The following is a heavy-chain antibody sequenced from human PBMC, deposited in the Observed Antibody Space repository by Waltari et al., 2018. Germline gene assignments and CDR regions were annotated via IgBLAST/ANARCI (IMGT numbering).Heavy chain of an antibody. D-gene: IGHD3-3*01. Sequence: QVQLVQSGAEVKKPGSSVKVSCKASGGTFSSYTISWVRQAPGQGLEWMGRIIPSLGIANYAQKFQGRVTITADKSTSTAYMELSSLRSEDTAVYYCASATIFGVVITDYWGQGTLVTVSS. V-gene: IGHV1-69*02. CDR3: ASATIFGVVITDY. CDR2: IIPSLGIA. J-gene: IGHJ4*02. CDR1: GGTFSSYT.